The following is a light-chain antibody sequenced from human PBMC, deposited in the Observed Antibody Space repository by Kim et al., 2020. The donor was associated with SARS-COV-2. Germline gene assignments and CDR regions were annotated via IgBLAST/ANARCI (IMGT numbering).Light chain of an antibody. J-gene: IGKJ5*01. Sequence: ASVGDTVTITCRASQGIRQYLAWFRQKPGKAPESLIYAASSLEGGVPSKFSGHGSGTDFTLTITGLQPEDSATYFCQQYYSYPITFGQGTRMEIK. CDR2: AAS. CDR3: QQYYSYPIT. V-gene: IGKV1-16*02. CDR1: QGIRQY.